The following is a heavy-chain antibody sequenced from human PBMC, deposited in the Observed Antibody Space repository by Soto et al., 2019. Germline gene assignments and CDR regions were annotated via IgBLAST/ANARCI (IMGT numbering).Heavy chain of an antibody. CDR1: GGSDSSGNYH. CDR2: IYYTGST. J-gene: IGHJ5*02. CDR3: ARGGYPNWFDP. D-gene: IGHD3-16*02. V-gene: IGHV4-61*01. Sequence: PSETLSLTCTVSGGSDSSGNYHWNWIRQPPGKGLEWIGYIYYTGSTRFNPSLKSRVTISVDTSKNQFSLRLRSVTAADTALYYCARGGYPNWFDPWGQGTLVTVSS.